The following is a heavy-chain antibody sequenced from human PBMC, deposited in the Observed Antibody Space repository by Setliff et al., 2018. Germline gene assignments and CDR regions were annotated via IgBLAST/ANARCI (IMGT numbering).Heavy chain of an antibody. J-gene: IGHJ4*01. D-gene: IGHD2-15*01. V-gene: IGHV4-39*01. CDR1: DDSFTSSRYY. Sequence: KPSETLSLTCTVSDDSFTSSRYYWGWIRQAPGSGLEWIGSISYSGTPYYNAPVESRVTISIDTSRNQFSLELRSVTVADTATYYCVRPGGTTVVARHFDYWGSGILVTVSS. CDR2: ISYSGTP. CDR3: VRPGGTTVVARHFDY.